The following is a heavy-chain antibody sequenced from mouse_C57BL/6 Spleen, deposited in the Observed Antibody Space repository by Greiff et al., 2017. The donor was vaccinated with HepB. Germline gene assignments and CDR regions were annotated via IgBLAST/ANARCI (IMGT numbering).Heavy chain of an antibody. CDR3: TRSPPYDPYAMDY. V-gene: IGHV1-5*01. Sequence: EVQLQQSGTVLARPGASVKMSCKTSGYTFTSYWMHWVKQRPGQGLEWIGAIYPGNSDTSYNQKFKGKAKLTAVTSASTAYMELSSLTNEDSAVYYCTRSPPYDPYAMDYWGQGTSVTVSS. D-gene: IGHD2-3*01. CDR2: IYPGNSDT. J-gene: IGHJ4*01. CDR1: GYTFTSYW.